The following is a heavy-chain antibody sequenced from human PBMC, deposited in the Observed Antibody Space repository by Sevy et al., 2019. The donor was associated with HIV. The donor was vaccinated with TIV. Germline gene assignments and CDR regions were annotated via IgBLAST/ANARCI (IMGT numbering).Heavy chain of an antibody. CDR1: GGSITSTSYY. CDR3: ATLKVDIVATDDY. V-gene: IGHV4-39*01. Sequence: TLSLTCSVSGGSITSTSYYWGWIRQPPGKGLEWIGSIYYSGTTYYNPSLKSRVTISIDTSKNQISLKLSSVTAADTAVYYCATLKVDIVATDDYWGQGTLVTVSS. J-gene: IGHJ4*02. CDR2: IYYSGTT. D-gene: IGHD5-12*01.